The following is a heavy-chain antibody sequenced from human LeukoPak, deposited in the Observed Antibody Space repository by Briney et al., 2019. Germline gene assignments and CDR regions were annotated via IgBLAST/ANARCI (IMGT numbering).Heavy chain of an antibody. D-gene: IGHD6-19*01. V-gene: IGHV4-34*01. J-gene: IGHJ4*02. CDR2: ISHSGNT. CDR3: SRDTYAVAGRFYFDF. CDR1: GGSFSGYK. Sequence: SETLFLTCAVYGGSFSGYKWNWIRQPPGKGLEWIGEISHSGNTNYNPSLKSRVTISLDASKNQFSLNLTSVTAADTAVYFCSRDTYAVAGRFYFDFWGQGALVTVSS.